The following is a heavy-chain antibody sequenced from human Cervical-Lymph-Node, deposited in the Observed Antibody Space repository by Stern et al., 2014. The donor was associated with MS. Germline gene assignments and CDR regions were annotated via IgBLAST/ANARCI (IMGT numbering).Heavy chain of an antibody. V-gene: IGHV1-46*01. Sequence: VQLVQSGAEVKKPGASVKLSCTASGNTFSTYSIHWVRQAPGQGLAWMGVINPDGGSTAYAQVFMSRVTMTRDASTSIVCMRLGSSGSEDTALCDCARPLPYANWGQGTLVTVSS. CDR1: GNTFSTYS. J-gene: IGHJ4*02. CDR2: INPDGGST. CDR3: ARPLPYAN. D-gene: IGHD4-17*01.